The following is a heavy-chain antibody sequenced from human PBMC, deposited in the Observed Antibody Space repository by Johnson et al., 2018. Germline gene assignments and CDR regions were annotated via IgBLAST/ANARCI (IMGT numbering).Heavy chain of an antibody. CDR2: ISYDGSNK. D-gene: IGHD1-26*01. V-gene: IGHV3-30*18. CDR3: AKDINDGDSGSYYGYYYYYGMDV. J-gene: IGHJ6*02. CDR1: GFTFSSYG. Sequence: QVQLVESGGGVVQPGRSLRLSCAASGFTFSSYGMHWVRQAPGKGLEWVAVISYDGSNKYFADSVKGRFTISRDNSKNTLYLQMNSLRAEETAVYYCAKDINDGDSGSYYGYYYYYGMDVWGQGTTVTVSS.